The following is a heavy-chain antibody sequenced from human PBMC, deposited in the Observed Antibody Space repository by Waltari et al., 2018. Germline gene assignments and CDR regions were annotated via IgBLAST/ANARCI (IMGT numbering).Heavy chain of an antibody. V-gene: IGHV4-34*01. CDR1: GGSFRGSY. CDR3: ARGGPTVVSPYYYGMDV. J-gene: IGHJ6*02. CDR2: INHSGST. D-gene: IGHD4-17*01. Sequence: QVQLQQWGAGLLTPSATLSLTCAVYGGSFRGSYWSCIRQPPGKGLEWIGEINHSGSTNYNPSLKSRVTISVDTSKNQFSLKLSSVTAADTAVYYCARGGPTVVSPYYYGMDVWGQGTTVTVSS.